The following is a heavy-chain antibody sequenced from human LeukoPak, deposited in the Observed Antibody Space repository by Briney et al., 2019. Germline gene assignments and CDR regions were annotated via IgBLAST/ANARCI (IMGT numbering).Heavy chain of an antibody. D-gene: IGHD3-10*01. CDR2: ISYDGSNK. V-gene: IGHV3-30*01. CDR1: GFTFSSYA. Sequence: GGSLRLSCAASGFTFSSYAMHWVRQAPGKGLEWVAVISYDGSNKYCADSVKGRFTISRDNSKNTLYLQMNSLRAEDTAVYYCARDPGVWGQGTLVTVSS. CDR3: ARDPGV. J-gene: IGHJ4*02.